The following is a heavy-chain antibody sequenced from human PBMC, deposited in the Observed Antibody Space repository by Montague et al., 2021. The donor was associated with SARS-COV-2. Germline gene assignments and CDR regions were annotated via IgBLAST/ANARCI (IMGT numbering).Heavy chain of an antibody. CDR1: GFSLSTSGVG. V-gene: IGHV2-5*02. J-gene: IGHJ4*02. Sequence: PALVKPTQTLTLTCTLSGFSLSTSGVGVGWTRQPPGKALEWLALXYWDDDKPYSPSLKSRLTITKDTSKNQAVLTMTNMDPVDTATYYCAHSYGDYLFDYWGQGTLVTVSS. D-gene: IGHD4-17*01. CDR2: XYWDDDK. CDR3: AHSYGDYLFDY.